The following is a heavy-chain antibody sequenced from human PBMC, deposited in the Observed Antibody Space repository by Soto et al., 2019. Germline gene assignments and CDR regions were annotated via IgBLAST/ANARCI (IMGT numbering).Heavy chain of an antibody. CDR2: ISAAGDT. Sequence: EVQLVECGGGLVQPGGSLRLSCAASGFTFSSYDMHWVRQTTGKSLEWVSAISAAGDTYYAGSVKGRFTISRENVKNSLYIQMNSLRDEDTAVYYCARDRVTVVRGDYYGMDVWGQGTTVTVSS. CDR1: GFTFSSYD. V-gene: IGHV3-13*01. D-gene: IGHD3-10*01. CDR3: ARDRVTVVRGDYYGMDV. J-gene: IGHJ6*02.